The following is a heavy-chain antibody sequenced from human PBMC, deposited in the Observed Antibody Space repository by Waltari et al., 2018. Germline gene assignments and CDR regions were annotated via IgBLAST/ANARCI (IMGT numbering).Heavy chain of an antibody. CDR3: ATSGYYDSSGYYYFDY. D-gene: IGHD3-22*01. CDR2: FDPEDGET. Sequence: QVQLVQSGAEVKKPGASVQVSCKVSGYTLTELTLHWVRQAPGKGLEWMGGFDPEDGETIYAQKFQGRVTMTEDTSTDTAYMELSSLRSEDTAVYYCATSGYYDSSGYYYFDYWGQGTLVTVSS. V-gene: IGHV1-24*01. J-gene: IGHJ4*02. CDR1: GYTLTELT.